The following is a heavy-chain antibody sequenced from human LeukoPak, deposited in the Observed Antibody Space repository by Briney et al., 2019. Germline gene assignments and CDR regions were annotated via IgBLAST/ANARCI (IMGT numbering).Heavy chain of an antibody. CDR1: GYTFSSYG. CDR3: ARSSLGTITAGPFDY. J-gene: IGHJ4*02. CDR2: ISGYNGNT. V-gene: IGHV1-18*01. Sequence: APVKVSCKASGYTFSSYGIAWVRQAPGQGLEWMGWISGYNGNTNYAQKLQGRVSMTTDTSTTTAYMELRSLTSDDTALYYCARSSLGTITAGPFDYWGQGTLVTVSS. D-gene: IGHD5-12*01.